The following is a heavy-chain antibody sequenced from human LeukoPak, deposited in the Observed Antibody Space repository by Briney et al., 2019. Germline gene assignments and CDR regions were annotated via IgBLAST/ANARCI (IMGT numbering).Heavy chain of an antibody. CDR3: AKDLQTIAARTSFDY. J-gene: IGHJ4*02. Sequence: PGGSLRLSCAASGFTFSSYGMHWVRRAPGKGLEWVAVISYDGSNKYYADFVKGRFTISRDSSKNTLYLQMNSLRAEDTAVYYCAKDLQTIAARTSFDYWGQGTLVTVSS. D-gene: IGHD6-6*01. V-gene: IGHV3-30*18. CDR2: ISYDGSNK. CDR1: GFTFSSYG.